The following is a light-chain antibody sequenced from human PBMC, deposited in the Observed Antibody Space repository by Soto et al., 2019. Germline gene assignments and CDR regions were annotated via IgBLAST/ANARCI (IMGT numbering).Light chain of an antibody. J-gene: IGKJ1*01. CDR3: QKYNSAPQT. V-gene: IGKV1-39*01. CDR2: AAS. CDR1: QSFSIY. Sequence: DIQMTQSPCSLSASVRDGVTITCRASQSFSIYLNWYQQKPGKAPKLLIYAASNLQSGVPSRFSGSGSGTDFTLTISSLQPEDVATYYCQKYNSAPQTFGQGTKVDIK.